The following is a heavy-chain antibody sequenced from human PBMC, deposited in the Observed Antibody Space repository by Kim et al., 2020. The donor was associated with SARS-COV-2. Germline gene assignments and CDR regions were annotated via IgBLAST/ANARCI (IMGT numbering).Heavy chain of an antibody. CDR3: ASGSGDYYYYGMDV. V-gene: IGHV1-8*01. CDR2: MNPNSGNT. Sequence: ASVKVSCKTSGYTFTSYDINWVRQATGQGLEWMGWMNPNSGNTGYAQKFQGRVTMTRNTSISTAYMELSSLRSEDTAVYYCASGSGDYYYYGMDVWGQGTTVTVSS. J-gene: IGHJ6*02. CDR1: GYTFTSYD. D-gene: IGHD1-1*01.